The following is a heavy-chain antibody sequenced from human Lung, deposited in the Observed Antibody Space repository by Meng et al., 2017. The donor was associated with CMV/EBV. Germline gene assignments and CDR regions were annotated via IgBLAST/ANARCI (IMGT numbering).Heavy chain of an antibody. Sequence: SVXVSXXASGYTFSNYDIIWVRQASGQGLEWVGWMNPNRGNTAYAQKFQGRVTMTRDTSTSIAYMELSSLRSGDTAVYYCARGQVQCSTINCHDYRFSGRDVGGQVTXVTVSS. CDR3: ARGQVQCSTINCHDYRFSGRDV. CDR1: GYTFSNYD. D-gene: IGHD2/OR15-2a*01. CDR2: MNPNRGNT. J-gene: IGHJ6*02. V-gene: IGHV1-8*01.